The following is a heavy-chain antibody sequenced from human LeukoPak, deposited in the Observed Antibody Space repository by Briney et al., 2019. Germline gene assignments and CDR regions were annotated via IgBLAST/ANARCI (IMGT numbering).Heavy chain of an antibody. CDR1: GFTFSDYY. V-gene: IGHV3-11*01. Sequence: GGSLRLSCAASGFTFSDYYMSWIRQAPGKGLEWVSYISSSGSTIYYADSVKGRFTISRDNAKNSLYPQMNSLRAEDTAVYYCASGSGDRYYYYYYGMDVWGQGTTVTVSS. CDR2: ISSSGSTI. CDR3: ASGSGDRYYYYYYGMDV. J-gene: IGHJ6*02. D-gene: IGHD7-27*01.